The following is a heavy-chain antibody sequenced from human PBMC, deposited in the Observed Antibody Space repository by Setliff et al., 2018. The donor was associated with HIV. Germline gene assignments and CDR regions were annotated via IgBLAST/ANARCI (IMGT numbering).Heavy chain of an antibody. D-gene: IGHD3-10*01. Sequence: SETLSLTCTVSGGSISSYYWSWFRQPPGKGLEWIGSIYYSGSTYYSPSLKSRVTISVDTSKNQFSLKLSSVTAADTAVYYCATYADRESNRFDPWGQGILVTVS. CDR3: ATYADRESNRFDP. J-gene: IGHJ5*02. CDR1: GGSISSYY. CDR2: IYYSGST. V-gene: IGHV4-59*05.